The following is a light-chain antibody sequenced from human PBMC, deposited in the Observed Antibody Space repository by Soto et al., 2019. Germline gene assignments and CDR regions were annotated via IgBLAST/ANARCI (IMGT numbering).Light chain of an antibody. CDR1: SSDVGGYNY. CDR2: DVS. V-gene: IGLV2-14*01. CDR3: SSYTSSSTLYV. J-gene: IGLJ1*01. Sequence: QSALTQPASVSGSPGQSITISYTGTSSDVGGYNYVSWYQQHPGKAPKLMIYDVSNRPSGVSNRFSGSKSGNTASLTISGLQAEDEADYYCSSYTSSSTLYVFGTGTKVT.